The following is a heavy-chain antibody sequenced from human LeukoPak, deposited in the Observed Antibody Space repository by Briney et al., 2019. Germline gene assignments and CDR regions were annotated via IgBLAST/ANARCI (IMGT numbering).Heavy chain of an antibody. J-gene: IGHJ4*02. CDR1: EFTFSAYS. CDR2: IDSSAITI. V-gene: IGHV3-48*04. Sequence: GGSLRLSCAASEFTFSAYSMNWVRQAPGKGLEWISYIDSSAITIYYADSVKGRFTISRDNAKNSLYLQMDSLRAEDTAVYYCARDKREWLATFDYWGQGTLVTVSS. D-gene: IGHD6-19*01. CDR3: ARDKREWLATFDY.